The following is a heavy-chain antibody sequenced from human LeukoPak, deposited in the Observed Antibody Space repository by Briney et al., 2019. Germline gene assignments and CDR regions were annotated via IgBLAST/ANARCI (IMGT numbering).Heavy chain of an antibody. CDR1: GYTFTSYA. D-gene: IGHD6-13*01. V-gene: IGHV1-3*01. J-gene: IGHJ4*02. Sequence: ASVKVSCKASGYTFTSYAMHWVRQAPGQRLEWMGWINAGNGNTKYSQKFQGRVTITRDTSASTAYMELSSLRSEDTAVYYCARGRIYSSSWIIYYFDYWGQGTLVTVSS. CDR3: ARGRIYSSSWIIYYFDY. CDR2: INAGNGNT.